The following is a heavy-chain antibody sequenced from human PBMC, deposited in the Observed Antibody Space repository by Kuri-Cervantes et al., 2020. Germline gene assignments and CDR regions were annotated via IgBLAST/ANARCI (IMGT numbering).Heavy chain of an antibody. CDR1: GFTFSSYD. D-gene: IGHD1-26*01. CDR3: AKPLVGATKPNWYFDL. Sequence: GESLKISCAASGFTFSSYDMHWVRQATGKGLEWVSAIGTAGDTYYPGSVKGRFTISRENAKNSLYLQMNSLRAGDTAVYYCAKPLVGATKPNWYFDLWGRGTLVTVSS. CDR2: IGTAGDT. V-gene: IGHV3-13*01. J-gene: IGHJ2*01.